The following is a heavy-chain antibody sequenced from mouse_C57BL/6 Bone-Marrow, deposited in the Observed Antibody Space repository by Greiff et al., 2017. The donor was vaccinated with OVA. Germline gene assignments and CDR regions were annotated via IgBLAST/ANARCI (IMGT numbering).Heavy chain of an antibody. CDR2: ISYDGSN. J-gene: IGHJ1*03. CDR3: ARNYCYWYFDV. V-gene: IGHV3-6*01. CDR1: GYSITSGYY. D-gene: IGHD1-1*02. Sequence: EVKLVESGPGLVKPSQSLSLTCSVTGYSITSGYYWNWIRQFPGNKLEWMGYISYDGSNNYNPSLKNRISITRDTSKNQFFLKLNSVTTEDTATYYCARNYCYWYFDVWGTGTTVTVSS.